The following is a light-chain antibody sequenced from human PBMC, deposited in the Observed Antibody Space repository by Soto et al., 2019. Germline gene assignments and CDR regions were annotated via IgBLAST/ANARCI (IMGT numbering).Light chain of an antibody. CDR2: DAS. V-gene: IGKV3-20*01. Sequence: EIVLTQSPGTLSLSPGERATLSCRASQSIISSYLAWYQQKPGQAPRLLIYDASSRATGIPDRFSGSGSGTDFTLTISRLEPDDFAVYYCHQYGSSPRTFGQGSKLEIK. CDR1: QSIISSY. CDR3: HQYGSSPRT. J-gene: IGKJ2*01.